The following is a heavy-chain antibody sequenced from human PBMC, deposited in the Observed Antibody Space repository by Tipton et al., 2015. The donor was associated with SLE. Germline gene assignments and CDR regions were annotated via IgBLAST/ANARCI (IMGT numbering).Heavy chain of an antibody. D-gene: IGHD2-2*01. V-gene: IGHV1-69*01. CDR3: ARGNTRCLMGCFCQRWLDP. J-gene: IGHJ5*02. CDR2: IIPILDTA. Sequence: QVQLVQSGAEVKKPGSSVKVSCKSSGGSFSTEAISWVRQAPGQGLEWMGGIIPILDTADYAQNFQGRVTITADESTNTAYMEMSSLRSEDTAVYYCARGNTRCLMGCFCQRWLDPWGQGTLVTVSS. CDR1: GGSFSTEA.